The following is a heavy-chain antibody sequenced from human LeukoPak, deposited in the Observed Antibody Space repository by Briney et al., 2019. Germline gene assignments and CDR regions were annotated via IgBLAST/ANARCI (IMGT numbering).Heavy chain of an antibody. CDR1: GFTVSSNY. V-gene: IGHV3-66*01. CDR3: LGHFDY. Sequence: GGSLRLSCAASGFTVSSNYMSWVRPAPGEGLDWVSVNYSGGSTYYAGSVKGRFTISRDNSKNTLYLQMNSLRAEDTAVYYCLGHFDYWGQGTLVTVSS. CDR2: NYSGGST. J-gene: IGHJ4*02.